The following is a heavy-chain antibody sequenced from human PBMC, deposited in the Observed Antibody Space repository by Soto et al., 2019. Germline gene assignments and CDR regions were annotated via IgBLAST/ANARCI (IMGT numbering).Heavy chain of an antibody. CDR3: ATKVRVTNYLYYGMDV. CDR1: GFSFNTSG. D-gene: IGHD2-21*02. CDR2: IAFDGRQE. Sequence: QVQLVESGGGVVQPGRALRLSCAASGFSFNTSGMHWVRQAPGKGLEWGAVIAFDGRQEFYGDSVRGRCTISRDNSKNTLFLQMKRLTPEDTAVYYCATKVRVTNYLYYGMDVWGQGTTVTVSS. J-gene: IGHJ6*02. V-gene: IGHV3-30*03.